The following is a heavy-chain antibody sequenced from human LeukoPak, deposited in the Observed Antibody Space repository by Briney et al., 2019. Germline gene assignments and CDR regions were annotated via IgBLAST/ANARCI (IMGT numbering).Heavy chain of an antibody. CDR2: ISGSGGST. CDR1: GFTFSSYA. Sequence: GGSLRLSCAASGFTFSSYAMSWVRQAPGKGLEWVSAISGSGGSTYYADSVKGRFTISRDNSKNTLYLQMNSLRAEDTAVYYCAKDGAGIAAAGPRNLPDYWGQGTLVTVSS. V-gene: IGHV3-23*01. D-gene: IGHD6-13*01. J-gene: IGHJ4*02. CDR3: AKDGAGIAAAGPRNLPDY.